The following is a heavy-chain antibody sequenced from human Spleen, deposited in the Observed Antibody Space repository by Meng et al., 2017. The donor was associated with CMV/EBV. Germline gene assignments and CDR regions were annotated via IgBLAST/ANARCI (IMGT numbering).Heavy chain of an antibody. Sequence: GGSLRLSCAASGFTFSSYWMHWVRQAPGKGPVWLSRITSDGSSTNYADFVKGRITISRDNAKNTLYLLMNSLRAEDTAVYYCSREISPSLFDYWGQGALVTVSS. J-gene: IGHJ4*02. CDR2: ITSDGSST. D-gene: IGHD2/OR15-2a*01. V-gene: IGHV3-74*01. CDR3: SREISPSLFDY. CDR1: GFTFSSYW.